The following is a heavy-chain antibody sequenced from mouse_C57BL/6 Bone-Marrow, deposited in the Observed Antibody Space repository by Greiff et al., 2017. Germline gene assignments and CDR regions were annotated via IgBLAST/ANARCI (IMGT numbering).Heavy chain of an antibody. CDR1: GYTFTSYW. D-gene: IGHD3-2*02. Sequence: QVQLQQPGTELVKPGASVKLSCKASGYTFTSYWMHWVKQRPGQGLEWIGNINPSNGGTNYNEKFKSKATLTVDTSSSTAYMQLSSLTSEDSAVYYCARSSRTAQAPRAMDYWGQGTSVTVSS. CDR2: INPSNGGT. J-gene: IGHJ4*01. V-gene: IGHV1-53*01. CDR3: ARSSRTAQAPRAMDY.